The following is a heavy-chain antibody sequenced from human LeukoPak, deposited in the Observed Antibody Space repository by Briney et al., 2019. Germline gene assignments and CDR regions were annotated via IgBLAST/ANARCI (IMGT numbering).Heavy chain of an antibody. Sequence: GGSLRLSCAASGFTFSDYYMSWIRQAPGKGLEWVSYISSSGSTIYYADSVKGRFTISRDNAKNSLYLQMNSLRAEDAAVYYCAALPKYSSSSVFWGQGTLVTVSS. D-gene: IGHD6-6*01. CDR1: GFTFSDYY. CDR2: ISSSGSTI. V-gene: IGHV3-11*01. CDR3: AALPKYSSSSVF. J-gene: IGHJ4*02.